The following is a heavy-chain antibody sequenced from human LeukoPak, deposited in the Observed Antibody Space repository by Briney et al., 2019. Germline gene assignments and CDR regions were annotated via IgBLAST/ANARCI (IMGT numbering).Heavy chain of an antibody. Sequence: ETLSLTCTVSGGSISSSSYYWGWIRQPPGKGLEWIGRIYYSGSTYYNPSLKSRVTISVDTSKNQFSLRLSSVTAADTAVYYCATHDYGSGGYYYGMDVWGQGTTVTVSS. CDR2: IYYSGST. CDR3: ATHDYGSGGYYYGMDV. D-gene: IGHD3-10*01. J-gene: IGHJ6*02. V-gene: IGHV4-39*01. CDR1: GGSISSSSYY.